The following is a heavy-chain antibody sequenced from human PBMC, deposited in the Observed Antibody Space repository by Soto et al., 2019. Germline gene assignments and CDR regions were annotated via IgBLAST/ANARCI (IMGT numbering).Heavy chain of an antibody. Sequence: LSLTCSVSGGSISSGDYYWNWIRQPPGKGLEWIGNIFFRGSTHYNPSLESRLSMSVDTSRNQFSLRLTSVTAADTAVYYCARVVTADDAFDVWGQGTMVTVS. D-gene: IGHD2-21*02. J-gene: IGHJ3*01. CDR2: IFFRGST. CDR3: ARVVTADDAFDV. CDR1: GGSISSGDYY. V-gene: IGHV4-30-4*08.